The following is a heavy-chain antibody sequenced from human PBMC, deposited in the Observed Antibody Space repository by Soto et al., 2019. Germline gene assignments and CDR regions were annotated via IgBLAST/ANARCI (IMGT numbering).Heavy chain of an antibody. Sequence: HPGGSLRLSCAASGFTLSDYAMTWVRQGPGKGLEWVSAISGSGDSTYYTDSVKGRFTISRDNSKNTLYLQMNSLRDEDTAVYYCVIEKFKGGNNYGALDTGGQRTQDTFS. CDR2: ISGSGDST. CDR1: GFTLSDYA. J-gene: IGHJ1*01. CDR3: VIEKFKGGNNYGALDT. V-gene: IGHV3-23*01. D-gene: IGHD3-16*01.